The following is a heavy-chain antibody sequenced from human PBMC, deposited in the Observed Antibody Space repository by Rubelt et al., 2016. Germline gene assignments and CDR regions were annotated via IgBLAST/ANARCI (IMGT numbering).Heavy chain of an antibody. D-gene: IGHD6-25*01. J-gene: IGHJ4*02. CDR1: GGSFSGYY. V-gene: IGHV4-34*11. Sequence: QVQLQQWGAGLLKPSETLSLTCAVYGGSFSGYYWSWIRQPPGKGLEWIGYVHYSGSTDYNPSLKSRVTISVDTSKKQFSLKVRSVTDADTAVYYCARASSGSPRFGFDYWGQGTLVTVSS. CDR3: ARASSGSPRFGFDY. CDR2: VHYSGST.